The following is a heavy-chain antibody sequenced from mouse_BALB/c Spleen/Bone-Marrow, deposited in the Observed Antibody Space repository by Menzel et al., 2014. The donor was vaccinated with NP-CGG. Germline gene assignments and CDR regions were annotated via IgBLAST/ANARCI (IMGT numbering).Heavy chain of an antibody. CDR3: SRQRNWDHYAMDY. CDR2: ISSGGGYT. V-gene: IGHV5-6*01. CDR1: GFTFSTYG. Sequence: EVKLVESGGDLVKPGGSLKLSCAASGFTFSTYGMSWVRQTPDKRLEWVATISSGGGYTYYPDSVKGRFPISRDNANNPPQLQMSRQKSEDTAMYYCSRQRNWDHYAMDYWGQGTSVTVSS. J-gene: IGHJ4*01. D-gene: IGHD4-1*01.